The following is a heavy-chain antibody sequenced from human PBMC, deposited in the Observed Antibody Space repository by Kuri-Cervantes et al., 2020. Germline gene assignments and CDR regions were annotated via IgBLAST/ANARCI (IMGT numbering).Heavy chain of an antibody. D-gene: IGHD3-3*01. CDR2: IWYDGSNK. CDR1: GFTFSSYG. J-gene: IGHJ6*02. Sequence: GESLKISCAASGFTFSSYGMHWVRQAPGKGLEWVAVIWYDGSNKYYADSVRGRFTISRDNSKNTLYLQMNSLRAEDTAVYYCARGFDDFLSMGVWGQGTTVTVSS. V-gene: IGHV3-33*01. CDR3: ARGFDDFLSMGV.